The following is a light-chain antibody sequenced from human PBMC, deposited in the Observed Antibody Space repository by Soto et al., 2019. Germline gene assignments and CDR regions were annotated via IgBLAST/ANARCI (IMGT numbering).Light chain of an antibody. J-gene: IGLJ2*01. V-gene: IGLV1-44*01. CDR3: ASWDDSRKGVV. CDR2: SND. CDR1: SSNIGSNT. Sequence: QSVLTQPPSASGTPGQRVTISCSGSSSNIGSNTVTWYQHLPGTAPKLLIYSNDQRPSGVPDRFSGSKSGTSASLAISGLQSEDEDDYYCASWDDSRKGVVFGGGTQLTVL.